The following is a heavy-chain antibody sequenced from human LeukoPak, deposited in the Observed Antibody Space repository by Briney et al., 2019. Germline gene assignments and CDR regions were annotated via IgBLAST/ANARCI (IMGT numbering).Heavy chain of an antibody. CDR3: ARDGVVTMELDF. Sequence: SETLSLTCTVSGGSISSYYWSWIRQPPGKGLEWIGYIYYSGSTNYNPSLKSRVTISVDTSKNQFSLKLSSVTAADTAVYYCARDGVVTMELDFWGQGTLVTVSS. CDR2: IYYSGST. D-gene: IGHD3-10*01. J-gene: IGHJ4*02. V-gene: IGHV4-59*01. CDR1: GGSISSYY.